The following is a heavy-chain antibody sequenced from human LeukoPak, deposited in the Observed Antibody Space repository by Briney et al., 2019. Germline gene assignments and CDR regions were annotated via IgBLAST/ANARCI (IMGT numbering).Heavy chain of an antibody. CDR1: GFTFDDYG. CDR2: INWNGGST. Sequence: GGSLRLSCAASGFTFDDYGMSWVRQAPGKGLEWVSGINWNGGSTGYADSVKGRFTISRDNAKNSLYLQMNSLRAEDTALYYCARGGAPYSSSWYYYCYYYMDVWGKGTTVTVSS. V-gene: IGHV3-20*04. D-gene: IGHD6-13*01. J-gene: IGHJ6*03. CDR3: ARGGAPYSSSWYYYCYYYMDV.